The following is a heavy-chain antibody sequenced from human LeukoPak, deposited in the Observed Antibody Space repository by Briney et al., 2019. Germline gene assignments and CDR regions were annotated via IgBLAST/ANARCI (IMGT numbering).Heavy chain of an antibody. J-gene: IGHJ4*02. CDR3: ARIYYGSGSYYNQPTPKSLYYFDY. Sequence: GASVKVSCKASGYTFTSYGISWVRQAPGQGLEWMGWISAYNGNTNYAQKLQGRVTMTTDTSTSTAYMELRSLRSEDTAVYYCARIYYGSGSYYNQPTPKSLYYFDYWGQGTLVTVSS. CDR2: ISAYNGNT. CDR1: GYTFTSYG. D-gene: IGHD3-10*01. V-gene: IGHV1-18*01.